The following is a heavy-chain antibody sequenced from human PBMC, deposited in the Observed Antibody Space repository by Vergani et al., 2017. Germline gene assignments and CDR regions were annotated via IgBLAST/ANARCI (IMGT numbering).Heavy chain of an antibody. CDR2: ISSSGGAI. CDR3: ARDLPYMDV. V-gene: IGHV3-48*03. CDR1: GFTFSSYE. Sequence: EVHLVESGGGLVQPGGSLRLSCAASGFTFSSYEMDWVRQAPGKGLEWVSYISSSGGAIDYADSVKGRFTISRDNAKNSLHLQMNSLRAEDTAVYYCARDLPYMDVWGKGTTVTVSS. J-gene: IGHJ6*03.